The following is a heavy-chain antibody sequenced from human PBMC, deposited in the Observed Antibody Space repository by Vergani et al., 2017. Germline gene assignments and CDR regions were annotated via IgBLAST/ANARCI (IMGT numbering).Heavy chain of an antibody. CDR1: GFTFSTYA. D-gene: IGHD3-22*01. CDR2: ISRDGGST. Sequence: EVRLLESGGKLIQPGGSLRLSCAASGFTFSTYAMTWVRQAPGKGLEWVATISRDGGSTYYADSVKGRFTISRYNSKNTLSLPMNSLTAKATAIYYCAGTQGTSASYYGGFDYWSQGILVTVS. CDR3: AGTQGTSASYYGGFDY. J-gene: IGHJ4*02. V-gene: IGHV3-23*01.